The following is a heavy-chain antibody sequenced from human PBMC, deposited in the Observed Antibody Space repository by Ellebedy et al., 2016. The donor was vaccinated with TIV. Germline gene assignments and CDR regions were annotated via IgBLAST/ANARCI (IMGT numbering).Heavy chain of an antibody. V-gene: IGHV3-72*01. CDR2: TRNKANSYST. CDR1: GFTFSDHY. CDR3: TRVSYYGSGSYFSPDY. D-gene: IGHD3-10*01. J-gene: IGHJ4*02. Sequence: GESLKISCAASGFTFSDHYMDWVRQAPGKGLEWVGRTRNKANSYSTEYAASVKGRFTISRDDSKSIAYLQMNSLKAEDTAVYYCTRVSYYGSGSYFSPDYWGQGTLVTVSS.